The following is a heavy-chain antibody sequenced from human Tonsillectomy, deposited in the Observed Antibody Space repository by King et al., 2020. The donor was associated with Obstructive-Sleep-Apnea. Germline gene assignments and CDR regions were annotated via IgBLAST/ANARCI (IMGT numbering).Heavy chain of an antibody. CDR1: GFTFSSYS. CDR3: ARGGDYYDSRVGFDV. V-gene: IGHV3-48*04. D-gene: IGHD3-22*01. J-gene: IGHJ6*02. CDR2: ISRSVPNT. Sequence: VQLVESGGGLVQPGGSLRLSCAASGFTFSSYSMNWVREAPEKGLEWVSYISRSVPNTYYADSVKGRFTISRNNANNVLYLQMTSLRAEDTAVYYCARGGDYYDSRVGFDVWGQGTTVTVSS.